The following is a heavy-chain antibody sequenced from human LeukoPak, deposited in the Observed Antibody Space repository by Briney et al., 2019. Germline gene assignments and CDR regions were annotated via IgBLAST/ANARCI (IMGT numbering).Heavy chain of an antibody. CDR2: INPNSGST. CDR1: GYTFTGYY. CDR3: ARRGNYGDYFDY. D-gene: IGHD4-17*01. V-gene: IGHV1-2*02. Sequence: GASVKVSCKASGYTFTGYYMHWVRQAPGQGLEWMGWINPNSGSTNYAQKFQGRVTMTRDTSISTAFMDLSRLRSDATAVYYCARRGNYGDYFDYWGQGTLVTVSS. J-gene: IGHJ4*02.